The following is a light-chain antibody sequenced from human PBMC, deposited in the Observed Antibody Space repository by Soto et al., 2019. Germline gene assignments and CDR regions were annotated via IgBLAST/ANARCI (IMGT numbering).Light chain of an antibody. CDR1: QIVSTSY. CDR3: QQYVFSHMFP. CDR2: GAS. Sequence: EIVLTQSPGTLSLSPGERATLSCRASQIVSTSYLAWYQQKPGRAPRLLIYGASTRAPGIPDRFSGSGSGIDFTRTISGLEPYDFAVYYCQQYVFSHMFPFGQGTKLEIK. J-gene: IGKJ2*01. V-gene: IGKV3-20*01.